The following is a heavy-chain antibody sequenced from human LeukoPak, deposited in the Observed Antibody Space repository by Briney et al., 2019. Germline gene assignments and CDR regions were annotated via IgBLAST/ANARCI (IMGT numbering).Heavy chain of an antibody. CDR2: ISSSGST. V-gene: IGHV3-23*01. CDR1: GFTFSSYE. J-gene: IGHJ4*02. Sequence: PGGSLRLSCAASGFTFSSYEMNWVRQAPGKGLEWVSYISSSGSTYYADSVKGRFTISRDNSKNTLYLQMNSLRAEDTAVYYCAKDPGYSSSWLRSHPYFDYWGQGTLVTVSS. D-gene: IGHD6-13*01. CDR3: AKDPGYSSSWLRSHPYFDY.